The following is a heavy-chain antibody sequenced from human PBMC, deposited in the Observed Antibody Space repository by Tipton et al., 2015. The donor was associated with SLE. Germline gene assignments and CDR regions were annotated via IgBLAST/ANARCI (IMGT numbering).Heavy chain of an antibody. D-gene: IGHD1-1*01. V-gene: IGHV4-39*07. CDR2: IYYSGST. J-gene: IGHJ4*02. Sequence: TLFLTCTVSGGSISSSRHYWGWIRQPPGKGLEWIGSIYYSGSTYYNPSLKSRVTISVDTSKNQFSLQLNSVTPEDTAVYYCASGKKTSHWTFDYWGQGTLVTVSS. CDR3: ASGKKTSHWTFDY. CDR1: GGSISSSRHY.